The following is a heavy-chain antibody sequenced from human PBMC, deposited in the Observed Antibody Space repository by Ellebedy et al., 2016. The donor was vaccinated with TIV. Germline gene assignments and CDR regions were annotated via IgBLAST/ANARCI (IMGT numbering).Heavy chain of an antibody. Sequence: GGSLRLXXAASGFTFSSYGMHWVRQAPGKGLLWVSRLNSDGTDTSYADSVKGRFTISRDNAKNTLYLQMNSLRAEDTAVYYCARGIPAMVADGEAFDIWGQGALVTVSS. D-gene: IGHD2-15*01. J-gene: IGHJ3*02. CDR1: GFTFSSYG. CDR2: LNSDGTDT. V-gene: IGHV3-74*01. CDR3: ARGIPAMVADGEAFDI.